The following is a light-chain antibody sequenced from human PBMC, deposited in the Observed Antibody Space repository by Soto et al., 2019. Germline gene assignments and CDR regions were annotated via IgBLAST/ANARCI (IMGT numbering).Light chain of an antibody. CDR1: QSGSGN. CDR3: QQYNNWPLT. V-gene: IGKV3-15*01. CDR2: GAS. Sequence: EIVMTQSPATLSVSPGERATLSCRASQSGSGNLAWYQQKPGQAPRLLIYGASPRATGIPARFSGSGSGTEFTLTISSLQSEDFAVYYCQQYNNWPLTFGGGTKVEIK. J-gene: IGKJ4*01.